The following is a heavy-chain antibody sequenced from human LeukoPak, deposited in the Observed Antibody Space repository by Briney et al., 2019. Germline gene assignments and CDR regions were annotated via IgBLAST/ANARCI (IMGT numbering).Heavy chain of an antibody. CDR3: ARDQYCSSTSCYTNFDY. CDR1: GGSISSYY. D-gene: IGHD2-2*02. J-gene: IGHJ4*02. Sequence: PSETLSLTCTVSGGSISSYYWSWIRQPAGKGLEWIGRIYTSGSTNYNPSLKSRVTMSVDTSKNQFSLKLSSVTAADTAVYYCARDQYCSSTSCYTNFDYWGQGTLVTVSS. CDR2: IYTSGST. V-gene: IGHV4-4*07.